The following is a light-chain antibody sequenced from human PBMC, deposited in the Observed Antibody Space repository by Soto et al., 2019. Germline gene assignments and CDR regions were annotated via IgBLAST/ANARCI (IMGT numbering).Light chain of an antibody. CDR2: GNS. J-gene: IGLJ1*01. Sequence: QSVLTQPPSVSGAPGQRVTISCTGSSSNIGAGYDVHWYQQLPGTAPKLLIYGNSNRPSGVPDRFSGSKSGTSASLAITGLQAEDEADYYCQSYDRRPSGYVFGTGTKVTVL. V-gene: IGLV1-40*01. CDR3: QSYDRRPSGYV. CDR1: SSNIGAGYD.